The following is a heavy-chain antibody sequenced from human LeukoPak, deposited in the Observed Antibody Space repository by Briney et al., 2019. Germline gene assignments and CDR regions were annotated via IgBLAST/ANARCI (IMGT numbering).Heavy chain of an antibody. D-gene: IGHD5-12*01. J-gene: IGHJ4*02. CDR3: ATLYGGYPDYYFDY. CDR2: IYYSGST. CDR1: GGSISSSSYY. V-gene: IGHV4-39*01. Sequence: SETLSLTCTVSGGSISSSSYYWGWIRQPPGKGLEWIGSIYYSGSTYYNPSLKSRVTISVDTSKNQFSLKLSSVTAADTAVYYCATLYGGYPDYYFDYWGQGTLVTVSS.